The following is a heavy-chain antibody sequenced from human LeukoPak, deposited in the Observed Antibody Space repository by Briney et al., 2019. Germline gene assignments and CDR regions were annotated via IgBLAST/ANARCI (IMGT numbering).Heavy chain of an antibody. CDR3: ARENNSGWYRKAAFDY. CDR1: GYTFSDHY. Sequence: SVKVSCKSSGYTFSDHYMHWVRQAPGQGLEWMGWINPNGGGTNFAQSFQGRVTMTRDTSISTAYMELSSLRSDDTAIYYCARENNSGWYRKAAFDYWGQGTLVTVTS. D-gene: IGHD6-19*01. CDR2: INPNGGGT. J-gene: IGHJ4*02. V-gene: IGHV1-2*02.